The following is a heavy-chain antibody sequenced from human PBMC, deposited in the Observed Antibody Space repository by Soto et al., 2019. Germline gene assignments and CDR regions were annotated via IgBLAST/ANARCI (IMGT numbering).Heavy chain of an antibody. CDR3: AVGGIRQQLARFDY. Sequence: ASMKVSCKASGGTFSSYAISWVRQAPGQGLEWMGGIIPIFGTANYAQKFQGRVTITADESTSTAYMELSSLRSEDTAVYYCAVGGIRQQLARFDYWGQGTLVTVSS. CDR2: IIPIFGTA. V-gene: IGHV1-69*13. CDR1: GGTFSSYA. D-gene: IGHD6-13*01. J-gene: IGHJ4*02.